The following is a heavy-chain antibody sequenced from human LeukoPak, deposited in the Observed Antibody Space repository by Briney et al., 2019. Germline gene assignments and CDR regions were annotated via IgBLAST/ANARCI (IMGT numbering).Heavy chain of an antibody. CDR3: ARDSYCSGGSCYSYYYGMDV. V-gene: IGHV1-2*02. Sequence: ASVKVSCKASGYTFTGYYMHWVRQAPGQGLEWMGWINPNSGGTNYAQKFQGRVTMTRDTSISTAYMELRSLRSDDTAVYYCARDSYCSGGSCYSYYYGMDVWGQGTTVTVSS. D-gene: IGHD2-15*01. CDR1: GYTFTGYY. J-gene: IGHJ6*02. CDR2: INPNSGGT.